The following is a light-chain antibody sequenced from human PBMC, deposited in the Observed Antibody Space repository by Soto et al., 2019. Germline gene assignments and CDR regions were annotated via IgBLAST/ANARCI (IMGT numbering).Light chain of an antibody. V-gene: IGLV2-14*01. CDR3: TSYTSASTYV. CDR1: SIDVGGHDS. Sequence: QSALTQPASVSGSPGQSIAISCTGTSIDVGGHDSVSWYQQHPGKAPKLMIYNVSNRPSGVSNRFSGSKSGNTASLTISGLLAEDEADYFCTSYTSASTYVFGAGTKVTVL. J-gene: IGLJ1*01. CDR2: NVS.